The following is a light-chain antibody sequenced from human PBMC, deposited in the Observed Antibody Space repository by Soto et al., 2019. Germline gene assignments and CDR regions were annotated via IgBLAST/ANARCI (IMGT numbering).Light chain of an antibody. V-gene: IGKV1-39*01. J-gene: IGKJ1*01. CDR1: QSISRY. CDR3: QQSYSTPPVT. CDR2: AAS. Sequence: DIQMTQSPSSLSASVGDRVTITCRASQSISRYLNWYQQKPGKAPKLLIYAASSLQSGVPSRFSGSGSGTDFTLTISSLQPEDFATYYCQQSYSTPPVTFGQGTKVEIK.